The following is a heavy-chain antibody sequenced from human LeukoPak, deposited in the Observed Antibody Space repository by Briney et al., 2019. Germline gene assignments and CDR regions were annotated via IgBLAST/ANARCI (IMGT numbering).Heavy chain of an antibody. CDR1: GYTFTSYD. CDR3: ARDTSLLGWFDP. CDR2: MNPNSGNT. V-gene: IGHV1-8*01. Sequence: GASVKVSCKASGYTFTSYDINWVRQATGQGLEWMGWMNPNSGNTGYAQKFQDRITMTRDTSISTVYMELSRLSSDDTAVYYCARDTSLLGWFDPWGQGTLVTVSS. J-gene: IGHJ5*02. D-gene: IGHD2-21*01.